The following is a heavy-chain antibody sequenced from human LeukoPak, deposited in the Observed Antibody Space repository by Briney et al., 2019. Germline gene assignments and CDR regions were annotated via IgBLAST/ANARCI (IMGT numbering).Heavy chain of an antibody. D-gene: IGHD4-17*01. Sequence: PGGSLRLSCAASGFTFSSYWMHWVRQAPGKGLVWVSRINSDGSSTSYADSVKGRFTISRDNAKNTLYLQMNSLRAEDTAVYYCARVGIIYGDYVPYNYYYYMDVWGKGTTVTVSS. CDR1: GFTFSSYW. CDR2: INSDGSST. CDR3: ARVGIIYGDYVPYNYYYYMDV. J-gene: IGHJ6*03. V-gene: IGHV3-74*01.